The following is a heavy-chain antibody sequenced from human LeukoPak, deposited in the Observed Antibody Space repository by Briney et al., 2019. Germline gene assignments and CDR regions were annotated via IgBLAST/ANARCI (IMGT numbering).Heavy chain of an antibody. J-gene: IGHJ3*02. V-gene: IGHV3-33*06. CDR2: IWYDGSNK. Sequence: PGRALRLSCAASGFTFSSYGMHGVRQAPGKGLEWVAVIWYDGSNKYYADSVKGRFTISRDNSKNTLYLQMNSLRAEDTAVYYCAKSKLISGSDAFDIWGQGTMVTVSS. CDR1: GFTFSSYG. CDR3: AKSKLISGSDAFDI. D-gene: IGHD3-22*01.